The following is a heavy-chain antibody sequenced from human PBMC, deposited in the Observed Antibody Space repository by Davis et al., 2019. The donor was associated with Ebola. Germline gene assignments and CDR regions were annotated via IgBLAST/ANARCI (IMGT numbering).Heavy chain of an antibody. CDR3: ARETYYYDSSRRAFDI. CDR1: GSTFSDYY. CDR2: ISSRGSYT. D-gene: IGHD3-22*01. J-gene: IGHJ3*02. Sequence: PGGSLRLSCAASGSTFSDYYMSWIRQAPGKGLEWVSYISSRGSYTNYADSVKGRFTISRDNAKNSLYLQMNSLRAEDTAVYYCARETYYYDSSRRAFDIWGQRTMVTVSS. V-gene: IGHV3-11*06.